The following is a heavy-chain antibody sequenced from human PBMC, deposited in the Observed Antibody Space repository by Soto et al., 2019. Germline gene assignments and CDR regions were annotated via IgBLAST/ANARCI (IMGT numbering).Heavy chain of an antibody. CDR2: IYYSGRT. J-gene: IGHJ4*02. V-gene: IGHV4-39*01. D-gene: IGHD1-26*01. CDR1: GGSISTSSYY. CDR3: ARQTGIWGDGYYKLDY. Sequence: QLQLQESGPGLVKPSETLSLTCTVSGGSISTSSYYWGWIRQPPGKGLEWIGSIYYSGRTYYNPSLKSRVTISVDTSKNQFSLKLNSVTATDTAVYYCARQTGIWGDGYYKLDYWGQGTLVTVSS.